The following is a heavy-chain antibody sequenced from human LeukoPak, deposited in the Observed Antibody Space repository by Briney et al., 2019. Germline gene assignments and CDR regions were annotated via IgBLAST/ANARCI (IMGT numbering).Heavy chain of an antibody. CDR2: IYYSGST. CDR1: GGSISSGGYS. D-gene: IGHD3-22*01. V-gene: IGHV4-39*01. CDR3: ARGPVERYYYDSSGYYPDY. Sequence: SETLSLTCAVSGGSISSGGYSWSWIRQPPGKGLEWIGSIYYSGSTYYNPSHKSRVTISVDTSKNQFSLKLSSVTAADTAVYYCARGPVERYYYDSSGYYPDYWGQGTLVTVSS. J-gene: IGHJ4*02.